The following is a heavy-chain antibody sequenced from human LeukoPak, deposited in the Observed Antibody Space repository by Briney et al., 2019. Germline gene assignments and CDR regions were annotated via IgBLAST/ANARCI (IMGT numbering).Heavy chain of an antibody. J-gene: IGHJ3*01. CDR3: ARQRGYRMTKDGFDV. V-gene: IGHV5-51*01. D-gene: IGHD2-2*03. Sequence: GESLKISCKASGYSFSDYWIGWVRHMPGKGLEWMTIIYPDDSETRYGPSLQGQVTISADKSTNTAYLQWSSLKASDTGMYYCARQRGYRMTKDGFDVWGQGTMVTVSS. CDR1: GYSFSDYW. CDR2: IYPDDSET.